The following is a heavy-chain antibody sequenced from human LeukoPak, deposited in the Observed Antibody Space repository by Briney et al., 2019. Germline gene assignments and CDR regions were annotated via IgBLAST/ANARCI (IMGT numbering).Heavy chain of an antibody. J-gene: IGHJ5*02. D-gene: IGHD3-10*01. V-gene: IGHV3-7*01. CDR3: ARGGQAGTGDL. CDR1: GFTFRSYW. CDR2: IKQDGSET. Sequence: GGSLRLSCAASGFTFRSYWMTWVRQSPGKGLEWVANIKQDGSETYHVDSVKGRFTISRNNAKDSLYLEMNSLRAEDTAVYYCARGGQAGTGDLWGQGTLVTVSS.